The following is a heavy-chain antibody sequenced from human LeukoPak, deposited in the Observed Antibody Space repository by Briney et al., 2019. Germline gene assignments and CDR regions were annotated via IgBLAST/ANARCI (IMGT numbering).Heavy chain of an antibody. J-gene: IGHJ4*02. Sequence: GGSLRLSCAASGFTFSSYSMNWVRQAPGKGLEWVSSISSSGSYIYYADSVKGRFTISRDNAKNSLYLQMNSLRAEDTAVYYCARGEYGSGSYRYWGQGTLVTVSS. D-gene: IGHD3-10*01. V-gene: IGHV3-21*01. CDR3: ARGEYGSGSYRY. CDR1: GFTFSSYS. CDR2: ISSSGSYI.